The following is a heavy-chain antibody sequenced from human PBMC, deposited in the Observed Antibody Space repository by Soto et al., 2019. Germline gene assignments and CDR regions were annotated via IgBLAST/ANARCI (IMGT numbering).Heavy chain of an antibody. CDR2: FDPEDGET. V-gene: IGHV1-24*01. J-gene: IGHJ5*02. Sequence: ASVKVSCKVSGYTLTELSMHWVRQAPGKGLEWMGGFDPEDGETIYAQKFQGRVTMTEDTSTDTAYMELSSLRSEDTAVYYCATDSGYSYGLRSGWXDPWGQGTLVTVSS. CDR1: GYTLTELS. D-gene: IGHD5-18*01. CDR3: ATDSGYSYGLRSGWXDP.